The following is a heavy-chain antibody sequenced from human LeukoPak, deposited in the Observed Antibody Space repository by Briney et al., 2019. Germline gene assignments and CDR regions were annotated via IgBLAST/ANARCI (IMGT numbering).Heavy chain of an antibody. CDR1: GFTFSSYG. Sequence: QPGRSLRLSCAASGFTFSSYGMHWVRQAPGKGLEWVAVIWYDGSNKYYADSVKGRFTISRDNSKNTLYLQMNSLRAEDTAVYYCARDQDIVVVPAADVWFDPWGQGTLDTVSS. D-gene: IGHD2-2*01. J-gene: IGHJ5*02. V-gene: IGHV3-33*01. CDR3: ARDQDIVVVPAADVWFDP. CDR2: IWYDGSNK.